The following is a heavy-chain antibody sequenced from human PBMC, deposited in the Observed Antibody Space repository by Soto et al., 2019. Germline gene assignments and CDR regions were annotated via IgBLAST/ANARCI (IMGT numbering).Heavy chain of an antibody. Sequence: ASVKVSCKASGGTFSSYTISWGRQAPGQGLEWMGRIIPILGIANYAQKFQGRVTITADKSTSTAYMELSSLRSEDTAVYYCARRGRIAARPDYFDYWGQGTLVTVSS. D-gene: IGHD6-6*01. CDR3: ARRGRIAARPDYFDY. V-gene: IGHV1-69*02. J-gene: IGHJ4*02. CDR1: GGTFSSYT. CDR2: IIPILGIA.